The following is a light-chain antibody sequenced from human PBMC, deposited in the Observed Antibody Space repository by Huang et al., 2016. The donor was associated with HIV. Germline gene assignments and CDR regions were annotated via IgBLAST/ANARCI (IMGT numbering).Light chain of an antibody. CDR2: GAS. Sequence: EMVLTQSPATLSVSPGERATLSCTASQNIGNNLAWYQHKPGQAPRLLIHGASTRATGITARFSGSGSGTHVTLTINSLQSEDFAVYFCLHYNHWPPWTFGPGTRVEI. CDR3: LHYNHWPPWT. CDR1: QNIGNN. V-gene: IGKV3-15*01. J-gene: IGKJ1*01.